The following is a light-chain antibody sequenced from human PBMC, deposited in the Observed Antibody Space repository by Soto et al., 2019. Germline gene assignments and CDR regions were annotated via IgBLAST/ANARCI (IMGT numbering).Light chain of an antibody. CDR2: AAS. Sequence: AIRMTQSPSSFSASTGDRVTITFRASQGISSYLAWYQQKPGKAPKLLIYAASTLQSGVPSRFSGSGSETEFTLTISSLFPDDFATYYCQQYNRYWTFGQGTKVDIK. J-gene: IGKJ1*01. V-gene: IGKV1-8*01. CDR3: QQYNRYWT. CDR1: QGISSY.